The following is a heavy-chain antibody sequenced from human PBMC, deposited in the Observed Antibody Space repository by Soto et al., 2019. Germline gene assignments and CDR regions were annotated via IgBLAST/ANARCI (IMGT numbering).Heavy chain of an antibody. CDR3: VRDGSSDWHFDS. Sequence: SLRLPCEASGFTFSTYWMSWVRQAPGKGLEWVANIMQDGSQKYLVDSVKGRFTISRDNAKNSLYLQMNSLRAEDTAVYYCVRDGSSDWHFDSWGQGTLVTVSS. V-gene: IGHV3-7*01. J-gene: IGHJ4*02. CDR1: GFTFSTYW. CDR2: IMQDGSQK. D-gene: IGHD6-19*01.